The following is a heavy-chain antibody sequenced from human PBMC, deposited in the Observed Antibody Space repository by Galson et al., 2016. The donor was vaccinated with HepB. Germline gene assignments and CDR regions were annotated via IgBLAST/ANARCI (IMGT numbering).Heavy chain of an antibody. Sequence: QSGAAVKKAGESLKISCKGSGYSFTSYWIAWVRQMPGKSLEWMGIIYPGDSDVRYSPSLQGQVTISVDKSIHTAYLQWSRLRASDTATYYCARHGTYGNYVLNWFDLWGQGTLVTVSS. CDR3: ARHGTYGNYVLNWFDL. CDR2: IYPGDSDV. D-gene: IGHD4-11*01. J-gene: IGHJ5*02. V-gene: IGHV5-51*01. CDR1: GYSFTSYW.